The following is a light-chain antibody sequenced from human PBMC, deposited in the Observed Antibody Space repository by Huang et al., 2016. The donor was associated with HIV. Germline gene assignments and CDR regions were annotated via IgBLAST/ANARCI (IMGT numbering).Light chain of an antibody. CDR1: HDISNS. J-gene: IGKJ2*01. Sequence: DIQMTQSPSSLSASVGDRVTITCQASHDISNSLNWYQQKPGKAPKLLIYDASSLQTGVPSRFSGSGSGTDFSFTISSLQPEDSTTYFCQQYDDLPYTFGQGTKLEIK. CDR2: DAS. CDR3: QQYDDLPYT. V-gene: IGKV1-33*01.